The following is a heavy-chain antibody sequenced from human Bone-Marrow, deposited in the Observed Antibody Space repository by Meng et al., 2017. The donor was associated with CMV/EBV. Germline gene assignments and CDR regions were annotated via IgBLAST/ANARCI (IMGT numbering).Heavy chain of an antibody. V-gene: IGHV4-4*02. J-gene: IGHJ6*02. CDR3: VKLGGNGVGYEYGMDV. CDR2: IHHSGNT. CDR1: RGSISSNKW. Sequence: SETLSLTCAVSRGSISSNKWWSWVRQPPGKGLEWIGEIHHSGNTNYNPSLKSRVTISIDKSKKQFSLKLSFVTAADTAVYYCVKLGGNGVGYEYGMDVWGQGPTVSVSS. D-gene: IGHD4-23*01.